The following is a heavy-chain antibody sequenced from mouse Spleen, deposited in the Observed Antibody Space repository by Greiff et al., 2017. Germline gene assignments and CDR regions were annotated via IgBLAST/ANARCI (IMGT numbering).Heavy chain of an antibody. V-gene: IGHV5-12*01. CDR3: ARQGPYYYGSSWYFDV. CDR1: GFTFSDYY. Sequence: EVQVVESGGGLVQPGGSLKLSCAASGFTFSDYYMYWVRQTPEKRLEWVAYISNGGGSTYYPDTVKGRFTISRDNAKNTLYLQMSRLKSEDTAMYYCARQGPYYYGSSWYFDVWGTGTTVTVSS. D-gene: IGHD1-1*01. CDR2: ISNGGGST. J-gene: IGHJ1*03.